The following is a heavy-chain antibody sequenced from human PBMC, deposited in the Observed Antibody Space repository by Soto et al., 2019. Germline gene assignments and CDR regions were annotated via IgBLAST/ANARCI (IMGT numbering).Heavy chain of an antibody. CDR3: ARRAVTTVTRDFFDY. Sequence: GESLKISCKGSGYSFSTYWIGWVRQMPGKGLEWMGIIYPGYSDTRYSPSFHGQVTISADKSISTAYLQSSSLEAADTAKYYCARRAVTTVTRDFFDYWGQGTLVTVSS. J-gene: IGHJ4*02. V-gene: IGHV5-51*01. CDR1: GYSFSTYW. CDR2: IYPGYSDT. D-gene: IGHD4-17*01.